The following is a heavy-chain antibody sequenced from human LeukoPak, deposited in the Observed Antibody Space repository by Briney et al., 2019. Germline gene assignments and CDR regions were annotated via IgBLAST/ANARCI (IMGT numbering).Heavy chain of an antibody. CDR1: GCTYSHYA. CDR2: ISCSGDYK. D-gene: IGHD1-26*01. Sequence: GGSLGLSCAASGCTYSHYATSWVRPAPGKGLEGVSSISCSGDYKYYADSVKGRFTLPRDNPKNTLYLQMNSLRANDQAVYYCAKAYGLQSGTSNCAFYIWGRGTVVTVAS. V-gene: IGHV3-23*01. J-gene: IGHJ3*02. CDR3: AKAYGLQSGTSNCAFYI.